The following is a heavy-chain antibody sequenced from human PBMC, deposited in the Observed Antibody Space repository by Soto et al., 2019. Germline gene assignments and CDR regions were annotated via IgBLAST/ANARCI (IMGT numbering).Heavy chain of an antibody. D-gene: IGHD3-22*01. J-gene: IGHJ3*02. CDR1: GFTFGNYW. CDR3: AGDVSPGSIGYYLDAFDI. V-gene: IGHV3-7*05. Sequence: EVQLVESGGGLVQPGGSLRLSCAASGFTFGNYWMTWVRQAPGKGLEWVANIKGDGSAKSYLDSVRGRFTVSRDNAENSLFLQMNILRAEDTALYYCAGDVSPGSIGYYLDAFDIWGQGTMVTVS. CDR2: IKGDGSAK.